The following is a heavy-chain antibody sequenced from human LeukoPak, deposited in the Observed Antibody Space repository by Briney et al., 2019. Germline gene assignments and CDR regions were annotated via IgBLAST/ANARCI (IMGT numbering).Heavy chain of an antibody. V-gene: IGHV4-34*01. Sequence: KPSETLSLTCALYGGSFSGYYWSWIRQPPGKGLEWIGEINHSGSTNYNPSLKSRVTISVDTSKNQFSLKLSSVTAADTAVYYCARAYYYDSSGYYRSSWTPYYFDYWGQGTLVTVSS. CDR2: INHSGST. J-gene: IGHJ4*02. CDR1: GGSFSGYY. CDR3: ARAYYYDSSGYYRSSWTPYYFDY. D-gene: IGHD3-22*01.